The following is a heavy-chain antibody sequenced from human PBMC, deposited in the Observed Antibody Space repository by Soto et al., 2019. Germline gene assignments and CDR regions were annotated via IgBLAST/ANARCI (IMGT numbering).Heavy chain of an antibody. CDR3: ARDRSYSSGWPGDFDY. V-gene: IGHV3-20*04. CDR2: INWNGGST. CDR1: GFTFDDYG. D-gene: IGHD6-19*01. J-gene: IGHJ4*02. Sequence: PGGSLRLSCAASGFTFDDYGMSWVRQAPGKGLEWVSGINWNGGSTGYADSVKGRFTISRDNAKNSLYLQMNSLRAEDTALYYCARDRSYSSGWPGDFDYWGQGTLVTVSS.